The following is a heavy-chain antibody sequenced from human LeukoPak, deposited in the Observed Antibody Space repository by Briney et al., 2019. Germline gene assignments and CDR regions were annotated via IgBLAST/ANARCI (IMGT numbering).Heavy chain of an antibody. J-gene: IGHJ6*02. D-gene: IGHD1-20*01. CDR3: AKDLNWNRYYYYYGMDV. V-gene: IGHV3-23*01. CDR2: ISGSGGST. Sequence: GASLRLSCAASGFTFSSYAMSWVRQAPGKGLEWVSAISGSGGSTYYADSVKGRFTISRDNSKNTLYLQMNGLRAEDTAVYYCAKDLNWNRYYYYYGMDVWGQGTTVTVSS. CDR1: GFTFSSYA.